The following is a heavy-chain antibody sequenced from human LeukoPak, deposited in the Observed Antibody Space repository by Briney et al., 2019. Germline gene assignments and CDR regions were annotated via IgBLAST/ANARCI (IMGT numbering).Heavy chain of an antibody. D-gene: IGHD3-10*01. CDR3: ASSYGSGSPQIDY. CDR1: VGSLSSGGYS. J-gene: IGHJ4*02. Sequence: PSQTLSLTCAVSVGSLSSGGYSWSWIRQPPGKGLEWIGYIYHSGSTYYNPSLKSRVTISVDRSKSQFSLKLSSVTAADTAVYYCASSYGSGSPQIDYWGQGTLVTVSS. CDR2: IYHSGST. V-gene: IGHV4-30-2*01.